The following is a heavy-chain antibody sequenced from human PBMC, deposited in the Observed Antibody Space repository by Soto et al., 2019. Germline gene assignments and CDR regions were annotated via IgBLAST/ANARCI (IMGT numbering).Heavy chain of an antibody. CDR1: GGSISSSSDY. CDR3: ARHRYSGRYYDFDY. Sequence: SETLCLTCIVSGGSISSSSDYWGWIRQPPGKGLEWIGSIYYSGSTYYNPSLKSRVTISLDTSKNLLSLKLSSVTAADTAVYYCARHRYSGRYYDFDYWGQGTLVTVSS. V-gene: IGHV4-39*01. CDR2: IYYSGST. J-gene: IGHJ4*02. D-gene: IGHD1-26*01.